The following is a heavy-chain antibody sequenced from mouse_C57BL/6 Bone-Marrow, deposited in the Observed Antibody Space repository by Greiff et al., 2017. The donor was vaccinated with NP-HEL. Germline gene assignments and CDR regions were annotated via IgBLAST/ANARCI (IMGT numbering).Heavy chain of an antibody. D-gene: IGHD1-1*01. Sequence: EVQVVESGGGLVQPGGSLKLSCAASGFTFSDYYMYWVRQTPEKRLEWVAYISNGGGSTYYPDTVKGRFTISRDNAKNTLYLQMSRLKSEDTAMYYCARHDYGTGYAMDYWGQGTSVTVSS. CDR3: ARHDYGTGYAMDY. V-gene: IGHV5-12*01. CDR1: GFTFSDYY. CDR2: ISNGGGST. J-gene: IGHJ4*01.